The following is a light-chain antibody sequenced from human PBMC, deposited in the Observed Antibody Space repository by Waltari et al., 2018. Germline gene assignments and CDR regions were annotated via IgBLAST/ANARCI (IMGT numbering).Light chain of an antibody. CDR2: EVS. J-gene: IGLJ2*01. CDR3: SSYTNSKTVI. V-gene: IGLV2-14*01. Sequence: QSALTQPASVSASPGQSITISCPGTSSDVGNSTYVAWYQQHPGKLPKLRSNEVSNRPSGVSNRFTGSKSGNTASLTISGLQAEDEADYYCSSYTNSKTVIFGGGTKLTVL. CDR1: SSDVGNSTY.